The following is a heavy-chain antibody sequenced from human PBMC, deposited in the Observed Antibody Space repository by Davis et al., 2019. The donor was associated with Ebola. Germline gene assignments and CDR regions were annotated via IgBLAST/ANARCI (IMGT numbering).Heavy chain of an antibody. Sequence: SETLSLTCTVSGGSISSYYWSWIRQPPGKGLEWIGYIYYSGSTNYNPSLKSRVTISVDTSKNQLSLKLDSVTAADTAVYYCARHRPWGELEYRGQGSLVTVSS. CDR3: ARHRPWGELEY. V-gene: IGHV4-59*08. J-gene: IGHJ4*02. CDR2: IYYSGST. D-gene: IGHD3-16*01. CDR1: GGSISSYY.